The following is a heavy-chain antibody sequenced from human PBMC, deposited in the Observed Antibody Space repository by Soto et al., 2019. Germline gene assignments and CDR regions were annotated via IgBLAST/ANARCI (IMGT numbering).Heavy chain of an antibody. V-gene: IGHV3-15*07. CDR3: ARDRVIVGATTHYYYGMDV. CDR2: VKSKAHGRPT. Sequence: PGGSLRLCCAASGVACSNAGVNWVRQGTGKGREWDGRVKSKAHGRPTASAEPIKGRFAITRDDTNNIVYLQMNSLRIEDTAVYYCARDRVIVGATTHYYYGMDVWGQGTTVTVSS. J-gene: IGHJ6*02. D-gene: IGHD1-26*01. CDR1: GVACSNAG.